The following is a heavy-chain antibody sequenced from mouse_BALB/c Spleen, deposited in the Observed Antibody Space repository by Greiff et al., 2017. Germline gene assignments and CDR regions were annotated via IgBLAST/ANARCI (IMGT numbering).Heavy chain of an antibody. J-gene: IGHJ1*01. CDR1: GYSITSGYY. CDR2: ISYDGSN. V-gene: IGHV3-6*02. Sequence: DVKLQESGPGLVKPSQSLSLTCSVTGYSITSGYYWNWIRQFPGNKLEWMGYISYDGSNNYNPSLKNRISITRDTSKNQFFLKLNSVTTEDTATYYCARVGGKSYWYFDVWGAGTTVTVSS. D-gene: IGHD2-1*01. CDR3: ARVGGKSYWYFDV.